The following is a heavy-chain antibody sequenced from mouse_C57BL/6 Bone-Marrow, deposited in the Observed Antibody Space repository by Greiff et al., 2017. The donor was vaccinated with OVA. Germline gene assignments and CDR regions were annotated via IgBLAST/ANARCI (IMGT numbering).Heavy chain of an antibody. CDR1: GFTFNTYA. V-gene: IGHV10-3*01. J-gene: IGHJ3*01. CDR2: IRSKSSSYAT. Sequence: EVQLVESGGGLVQPKGSLKLSCAASGFTFNTYAMHWVRPAPGTGLAWVARIRSKSSSYATYYADSVKDRFTISRDDSQSMLYLQMNNLKTEDTAMYYCVRGRTWFAYWGQGTLVTVSA. CDR3: VRGRTWFAY.